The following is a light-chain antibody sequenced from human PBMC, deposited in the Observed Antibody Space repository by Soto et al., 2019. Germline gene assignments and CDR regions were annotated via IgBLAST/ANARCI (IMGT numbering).Light chain of an antibody. CDR3: ASCDGSMTCF. CDR1: SSNLGSNY. CDR2: SNN. V-gene: IGLV1-47*02. Sequence: QSVLTQPPSASGTPGQRITISCSGTSSNLGSNYVSWYQQLPGTAPTLLIYSNNHRPSGVPDRFSGSKSGTSASLAISGLRSEDEADYYCASCDGSMTCFFGTGTKVTVL. J-gene: IGLJ1*01.